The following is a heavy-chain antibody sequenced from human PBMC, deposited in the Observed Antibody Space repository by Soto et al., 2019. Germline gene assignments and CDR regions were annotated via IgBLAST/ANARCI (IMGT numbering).Heavy chain of an antibody. D-gene: IGHD6-19*01. CDR2: IYYSGST. CDR1: GGSVSSGSYY. CDR3: ARSFRIAVAGRRFDP. Sequence: SETLSLTCTGSGGSVSSGSYYWSWIRQPPGKGLEWIGYIYYSGSTNYNPSLKSRVTISVDTSKNQFSLKLSSVTAADTAVYYCARSFRIAVAGRRFDPWGQGTLVTVSS. V-gene: IGHV4-61*01. J-gene: IGHJ5*02.